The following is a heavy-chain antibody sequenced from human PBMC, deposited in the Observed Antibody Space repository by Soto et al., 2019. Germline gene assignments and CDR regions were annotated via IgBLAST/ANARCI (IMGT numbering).Heavy chain of an antibody. V-gene: IGHV3-74*01. D-gene: IGHD2-2*01. CDR1: GFTFSSYW. J-gene: IGHJ4*02. CDR3: ARVTSGVPFDC. Sequence: GGSLRLSCAASGFTFSSYWMHWVRQAPGKGLVWVSRINSDGSSTNYADSVKGRFTISRDNAKNTPYLQMNSLRAEDTAVYYCARVTSGVPFDCWGQGTLVTVSS. CDR2: INSDGSST.